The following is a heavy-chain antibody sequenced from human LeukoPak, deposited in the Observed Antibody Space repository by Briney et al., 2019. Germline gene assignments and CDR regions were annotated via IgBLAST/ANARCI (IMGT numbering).Heavy chain of an antibody. CDR2: INHSGST. V-gene: IGHV4-34*01. Sequence: PSETLSLTCAVYGGSFSGYYWSWIRQPPGKGLEWIGEINHSGSTNYNPSLKSRVTISVDTSKNQFSLKLSSVTAADTAVYYCARRPYGDYYYYYGMDVWGQRTTVTVSS. D-gene: IGHD4-17*01. CDR1: GGSFSGYY. CDR3: ARRPYGDYYYYYGMDV. J-gene: IGHJ6*02.